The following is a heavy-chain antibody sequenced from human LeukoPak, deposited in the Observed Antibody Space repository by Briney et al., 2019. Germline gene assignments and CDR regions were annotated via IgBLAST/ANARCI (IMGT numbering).Heavy chain of an antibody. Sequence: GGSLRLSCAASGFTFSSYSMNWVRRAPGKGLEWVSYISSSSSTIYYADSVKGRFTISRDNAKNSLYLQMNSLRAEDTAVYYCARADGSGSYDYWGQGTLVTVSS. CDR1: GFTFSSYS. CDR2: ISSSSSTI. J-gene: IGHJ4*02. V-gene: IGHV3-48*01. D-gene: IGHD3-10*01. CDR3: ARADGSGSYDY.